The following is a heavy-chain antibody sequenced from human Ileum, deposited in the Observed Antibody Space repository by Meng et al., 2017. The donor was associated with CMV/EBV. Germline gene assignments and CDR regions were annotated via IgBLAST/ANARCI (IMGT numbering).Heavy chain of an antibody. CDR2: IKQDGSEK. CDR1: GFTFSSYW. CDR3: ARVFQYYDFWSGYSLSYYYYGMDV. Sequence: GGSLRLSCAASGFTFSSYWMSWVRQAPGKGLEWVANIKQDGSEKYYVDSVKGRFTISRDNAKNSLYLQMNSLRAEDTAVYYCARVFQYYDFWSGYSLSYYYYGMDVWGQGTTVTVSS. J-gene: IGHJ6*02. V-gene: IGHV3-7*01. D-gene: IGHD3-3*01.